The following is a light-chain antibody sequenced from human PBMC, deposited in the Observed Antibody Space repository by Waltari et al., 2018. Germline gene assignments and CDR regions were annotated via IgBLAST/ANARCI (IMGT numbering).Light chain of an antibody. V-gene: IGKV2D-29*02. CDR2: EVS. Sequence: IVMTLAPLSLSVTPGEPPSMSCQSSQCPQHSGGRASLQWYLQKPGQSPQLLISEVSNRFSEVTERFSGSGSGTDVTLKISRVEAEDVGVYFCMQKIQLPTFGQGTKVEIE. CDR3: MQKIQLPT. CDR1: QCPQHSGGRAS. J-gene: IGKJ1*01.